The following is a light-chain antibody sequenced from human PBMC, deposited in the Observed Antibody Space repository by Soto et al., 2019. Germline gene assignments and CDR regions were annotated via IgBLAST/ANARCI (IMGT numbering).Light chain of an antibody. Sequence: QSALTQPASMSGSPGQSITISCTGTSSDVGGYNYVSWYRQHPGKAPKLMIYDVNNRPSGVSNRFSGSKSGNTASLTISGLPAEDEADYYCSSHSISSTLVVFGGGTKVTVL. V-gene: IGLV2-14*03. CDR2: DVN. CDR3: SSHSISSTLVV. CDR1: SSDVGGYNY. J-gene: IGLJ2*01.